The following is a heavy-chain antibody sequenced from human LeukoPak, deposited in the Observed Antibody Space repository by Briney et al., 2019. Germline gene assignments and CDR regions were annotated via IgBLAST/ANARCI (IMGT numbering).Heavy chain of an antibody. Sequence: GSLRLSCAASGFTFSSYAMHWVRQAPGKGLEWVAVISYDGSNKYYADSVKGRFTISRDNSKNTLYLQMNSLRAEDTAVYYCARVSSTRLSRDYYYYYMDVWGKGTTVTVSS. V-gene: IGHV3-30*04. CDR1: GFTFSSYA. CDR3: ARVSSTRLSRDYYYYYMDV. J-gene: IGHJ6*03. D-gene: IGHD2-2*01. CDR2: ISYDGSNK.